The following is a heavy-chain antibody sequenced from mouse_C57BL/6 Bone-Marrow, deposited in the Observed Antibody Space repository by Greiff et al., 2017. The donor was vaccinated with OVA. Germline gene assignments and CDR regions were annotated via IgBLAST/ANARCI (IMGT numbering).Heavy chain of an antibody. Sequence: EVQGVESGGGLVQPGGSLKLSCAASGFTFSDYYMYWVRQTPEKRLEWVAYISNGGGSTYYPDTVKGRFTISRDNAKNTLYLQMSRLKSEDTAMYYGARLRYDGYFDYWGQGTTLTVSS. CDR1: GFTFSDYY. D-gene: IGHD2-14*01. CDR2: ISNGGGST. J-gene: IGHJ2*01. V-gene: IGHV5-12*01. CDR3: ARLRYDGYFDY.